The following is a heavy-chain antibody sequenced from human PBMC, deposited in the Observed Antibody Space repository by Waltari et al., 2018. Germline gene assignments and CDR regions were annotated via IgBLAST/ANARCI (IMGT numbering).Heavy chain of an antibody. V-gene: IGHV5-51*03. CDR3: ARLERDYGDYQGAFDI. CDR2: IYPGDSDT. CDR1: GYSFTSYW. Sequence: EVQLVQSGAEVKKPGESLKISCKGSGYSFTSYWIGWVRQMPGKGLEWMGIIYPGDSDTRYSPSFQGQVTISADKSISTAYLQWSSLKASDTAMYYCARLERDYGDYQGAFDIWGQGTMVTVSS. J-gene: IGHJ3*02. D-gene: IGHD4-17*01.